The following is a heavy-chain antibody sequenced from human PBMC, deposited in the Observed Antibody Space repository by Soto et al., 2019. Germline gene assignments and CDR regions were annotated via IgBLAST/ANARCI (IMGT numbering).Heavy chain of an antibody. Sequence: GALRLSFAAPGFTFSSSSMNWVRQAPGKGLEWVSSISSSSSYIYYADSVKGRFTISRDNAKNSLYLQMNSLRAEDTAVYYCARDRRHIVVVPAAFDYWGQGTLVTVSS. J-gene: IGHJ4*02. V-gene: IGHV3-21*01. D-gene: IGHD2-2*01. CDR1: GFTFSSSS. CDR2: ISSSSSYI. CDR3: ARDRRHIVVVPAAFDY.